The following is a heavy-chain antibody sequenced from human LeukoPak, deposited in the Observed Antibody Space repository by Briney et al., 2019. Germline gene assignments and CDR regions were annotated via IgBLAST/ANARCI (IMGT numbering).Heavy chain of an antibody. CDR3: ARGSGLSYYDFWSGYPHTYYFDY. V-gene: IGHV4-34*01. CDR2: INHSGST. CDR1: GGSFSGYY. D-gene: IGHD3-3*01. J-gene: IGHJ4*02. Sequence: PSETLSLTCAVYGGSFSGYYWSWIRQPPGKGLEWIGEINHSGSTNYNPSLKSRVTISVDTSKNQFSLKLSSVTAADTAVYYCARGSGLSYYDFWSGYPHTYYFDYWGQGTLVTVSS.